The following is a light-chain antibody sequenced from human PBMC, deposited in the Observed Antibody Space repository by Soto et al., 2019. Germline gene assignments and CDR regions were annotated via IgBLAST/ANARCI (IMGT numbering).Light chain of an antibody. J-gene: IGLJ2*01. CDR3: QAWDSSSVV. V-gene: IGLV3-1*01. CDR1: KLGDRF. CDR2: EDR. Sequence: SYELTQSPSVSVSPGQTASITCSGDKLGDRFAYGYQQKPGQSPVVVTYEDRKRPSGIPERFSGSNSGNTATLTISGTQATDEDDYYCQAWDSSSVVFGGGTKLTVL.